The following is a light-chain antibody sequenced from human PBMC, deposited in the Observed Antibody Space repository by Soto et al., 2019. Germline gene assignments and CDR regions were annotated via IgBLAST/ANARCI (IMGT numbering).Light chain of an antibody. Sequence: QSVLTQPASVSGSPGQSITISCTGTSSDVGGYNYVSWYQQHPGKAPKLMIYNVSNRPSGVSNRFSGSKSGNTASLTISGLLADEEGHYYCSSFSSANTVLFGGGTKLTVL. CDR1: SSDVGGYNY. V-gene: IGLV2-14*01. J-gene: IGLJ2*01. CDR3: SSFSSANTVL. CDR2: NVS.